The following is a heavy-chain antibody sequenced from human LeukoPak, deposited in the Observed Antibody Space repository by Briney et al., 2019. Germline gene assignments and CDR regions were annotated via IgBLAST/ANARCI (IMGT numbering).Heavy chain of an antibody. D-gene: IGHD2-2*01. CDR1: GYTFTDYY. J-gene: IGHJ4*02. CDR2: INPNDGDT. V-gene: IGHV1-2*02. CDR3: ARANFLYCSSSTCLFDY. Sequence: ASVKVSCKASGYTFTDYYMRWVRQAPGQGFEWMGWINPNDGDTNYAQKFQGRVTMTRDTSISTAHMEVSRLRSDDTAVYYCARANFLYCSSSTCLFDYWGQGTLVTVSS.